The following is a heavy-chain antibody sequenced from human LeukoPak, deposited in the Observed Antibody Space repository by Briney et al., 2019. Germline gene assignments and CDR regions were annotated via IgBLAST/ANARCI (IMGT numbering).Heavy chain of an antibody. CDR2: ISYDGSNK. CDR1: GFTFSSYA. V-gene: IGHV3-30-3*01. Sequence: GGSLRLSCAASGFTFSSYAMHWVRQAPGKGLEWVAVISYDGSNKYYADSVKGRFTISRDNSKNMLYLQMNSLRAEDTAVYYCAHPHGYSSSWYYFDYWGQGTLVTVSS. J-gene: IGHJ4*02. D-gene: IGHD6-13*01. CDR3: AHPHGYSSSWYYFDY.